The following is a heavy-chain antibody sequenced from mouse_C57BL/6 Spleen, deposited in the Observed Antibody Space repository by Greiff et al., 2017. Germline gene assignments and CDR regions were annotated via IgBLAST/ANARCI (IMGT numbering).Heavy chain of an antibody. D-gene: IGHD6-1*01. CDR1: GFTFSSYG. CDR2: ISSGGSYT. V-gene: IGHV5-6*01. J-gene: IGHJ4*01. Sequence: EVNVVESGGDLVKPGGSLKLSCAASGFTFSSYGMSWVRQTPDKRLEWVATISSGGSYTYYPDSVKGRFTISRDNAKNTLYLQMSSLKSEDTAMYYCATPLDYYAMDYWGQGTSVTVSS. CDR3: ATPLDYYAMDY.